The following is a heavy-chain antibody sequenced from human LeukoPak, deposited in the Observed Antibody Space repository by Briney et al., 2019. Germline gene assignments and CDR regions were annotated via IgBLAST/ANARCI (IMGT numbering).Heavy chain of an antibody. CDR3: ARESHVTREDY. Sequence: SETLSLTCTVSGGSIGSYYWSWIRQPPGKGLEWIGYIYYSGSTNYNPSLKSRVTISVDTSKNQFSLKLSSVTAADTAVYYCARESHVTREDYWGQGTLVTVSS. CDR1: GGSIGSYY. V-gene: IGHV4-59*01. J-gene: IGHJ4*02. CDR2: IYYSGST. D-gene: IGHD3-10*01.